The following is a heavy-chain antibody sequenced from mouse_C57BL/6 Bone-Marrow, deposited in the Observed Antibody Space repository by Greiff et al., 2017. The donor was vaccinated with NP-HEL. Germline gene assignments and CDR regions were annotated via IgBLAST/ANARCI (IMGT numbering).Heavy chain of an antibody. D-gene: IGHD1-1*01. V-gene: IGHV6-3*01. CDR1: GFTFSNYW. CDR3: TGVARHY. J-gene: IGHJ2*01. Sequence: DVMLVESGGGLVQPGGSMKLSCVASGFTFSNYWMNWVRQSPEKGLEWVAQIRLKSDNYATHYAESVKGRFSISRDDSKSSVYLQMNNLRAEDTGIYYCTGVARHYWGQGTTLTVSS. CDR2: IRLKSDNYAT.